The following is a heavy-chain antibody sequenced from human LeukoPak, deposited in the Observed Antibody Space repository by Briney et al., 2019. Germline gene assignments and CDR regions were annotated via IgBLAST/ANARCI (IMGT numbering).Heavy chain of an antibody. CDR3: ARVREATIAPFFDY. D-gene: IGHD6-13*01. J-gene: IGHJ4*02. V-gene: IGHV4-31*03. Sequence: SETLSLTCTVSGDSISSGDYYWPWIRQHPGKGLEWIGCIYYSGSTYYNLSLKSRVIISADTSKNHFSLKLSSVTAADTAVYHCARVREATIAPFFDYWGQGILVTVSS. CDR1: GDSISSGDYY. CDR2: IYYSGST.